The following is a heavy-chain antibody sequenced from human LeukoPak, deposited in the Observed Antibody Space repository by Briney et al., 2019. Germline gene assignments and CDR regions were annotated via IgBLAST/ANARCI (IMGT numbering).Heavy chain of an antibody. V-gene: IGHV3-53*01. CDR2: IYSGGST. CDR3: AKGPIAAAGTD. CDR1: GFTVSSNY. J-gene: IGHJ4*02. Sequence: GGSLRLSCAASGFTVSSNYMSWVRQAPGKGLEWVSVIYSGGSTYYADSVKGRFTISRHNSKNTLYLQMNSLRAEDTAAYYCAKGPIAAAGTDWGQGTLVTVSS. D-gene: IGHD6-13*01.